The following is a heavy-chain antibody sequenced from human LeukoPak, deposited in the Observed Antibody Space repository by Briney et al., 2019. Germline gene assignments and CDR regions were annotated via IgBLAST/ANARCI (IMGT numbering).Heavy chain of an antibody. CDR1: GFTFSNAW. D-gene: IGHD3-22*01. Sequence: GGSLRLSCAASGFTFSNAWMSWVRQAPGKGLEWVGRIKSKTDGGTTDYAAPVKGRFTISRDDSKNTVYLQMNGLKTEDTAVYYCVRDDDRPDNGLDYWGQGTLVTVSS. V-gene: IGHV3-15*01. CDR3: VRDDDRPDNGLDY. J-gene: IGHJ4*02. CDR2: IKSKTDGGTT.